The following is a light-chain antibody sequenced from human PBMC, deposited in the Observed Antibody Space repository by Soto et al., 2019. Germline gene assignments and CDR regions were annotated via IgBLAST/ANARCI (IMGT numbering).Light chain of an antibody. CDR3: PQYNSWPPIT. V-gene: IGKV3-15*01. J-gene: IGKJ5*01. Sequence: EIVIRHSAATLSMYTGQQATLSCRASQSVTNSYVAVYQQRPCQAPRLVIYGASTRATGIPARFSGGGSGTEFTLTISSLQSEDFAVYYCPQYNSWPPITFGQGTRLEI. CDR2: GAS. CDR1: QSVTNS.